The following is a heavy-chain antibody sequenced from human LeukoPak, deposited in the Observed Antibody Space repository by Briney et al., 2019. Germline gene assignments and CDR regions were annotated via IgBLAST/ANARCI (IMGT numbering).Heavy chain of an antibody. CDR1: GFTLSNAW. CDR3: TPVPGYYYDKSGYPAG. V-gene: IGHV3-15*01. Sequence: GGSLRLSCAASGFTLSNAWMSWVRQAPGKGLEGVGRIKSKTDGWTTHYAAPVKGKFTITRDDSKNTLYLQMNSPNTNDTAMSYRTPVPGYYYDKSGYPAGWGQGTLVPVPS. CDR2: IKSKTDGWTT. D-gene: IGHD3-22*01. J-gene: IGHJ4*02.